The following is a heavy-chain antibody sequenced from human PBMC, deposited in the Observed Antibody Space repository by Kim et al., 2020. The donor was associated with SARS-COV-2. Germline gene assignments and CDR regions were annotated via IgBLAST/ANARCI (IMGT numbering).Heavy chain of an antibody. Sequence: GGSLRLSCAASGFTFSSHTMNWVRQAPGGGPEWVSSISYSGSSIYYEDSVKGRFTISRDNAKNSLFLQMNSLRVEDAAVYYCARDEDRRSGSYPAHDYWGQGTLVTVSS. CDR1: GFTFSSHT. D-gene: IGHD1-26*01. V-gene: IGHV3-21*01. CDR3: ARDEDRRSGSYPAHDY. J-gene: IGHJ4*02. CDR2: ISYSGSSI.